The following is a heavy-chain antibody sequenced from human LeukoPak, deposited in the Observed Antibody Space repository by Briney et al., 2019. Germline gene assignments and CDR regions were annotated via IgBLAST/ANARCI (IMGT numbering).Heavy chain of an antibody. J-gene: IGHJ4*02. Sequence: GGSLRLSCAASGFTFSIYSMNWVRQAPGKGLEWASSITSTSTYIYYADSVKGRFTVSRDNARNSLYLQINSLRAEDTAVYYCARVAPGNGYSDYWGQGTLVTVSS. CDR1: GFTFSIYS. CDR2: ITSTSTYI. CDR3: ARVAPGNGYSDY. D-gene: IGHD6-13*01. V-gene: IGHV3-21*01.